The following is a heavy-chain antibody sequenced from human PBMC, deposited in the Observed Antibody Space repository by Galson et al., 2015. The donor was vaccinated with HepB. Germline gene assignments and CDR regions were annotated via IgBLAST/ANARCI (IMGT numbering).Heavy chain of an antibody. CDR1: GYPLTSHG. CDR3: ARGRGGVTIFGVIPTTYYYLDV. D-gene: IGHD3-3*01. Sequence: SVKVSCKASGYPLTSHGITWVRQAPGQGLEWMGWISPYNGRTKYAQKFQDRVTMTTDTSTSTAYMELRSLRSDDTAVYYCARGRGGVTIFGVIPTTYYYLDVWGKGTTVTVSS. J-gene: IGHJ6*03. V-gene: IGHV1-18*04. CDR2: ISPYNGRT.